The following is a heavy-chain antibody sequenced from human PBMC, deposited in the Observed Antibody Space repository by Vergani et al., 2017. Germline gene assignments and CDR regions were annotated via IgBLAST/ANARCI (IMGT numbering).Heavy chain of an antibody. CDR1: GGSFSGYY. V-gene: IGHV4-34*01. CDR2: INHSGST. CDR3: ARGRRYSSSSPIYYYYMDV. D-gene: IGHD6-6*01. J-gene: IGHJ6*03. Sequence: QVQLQQWGAGPLKPSETLSLTCAVYGGSFSGYYWSWIRQPPGKGLEWIGEINHSGSTNYNPSLKSRVTISVDTSKNQFSLKLSSVTAADTAVYYCARGRRYSSSSPIYYYYMDVWGKGTTVTVSS.